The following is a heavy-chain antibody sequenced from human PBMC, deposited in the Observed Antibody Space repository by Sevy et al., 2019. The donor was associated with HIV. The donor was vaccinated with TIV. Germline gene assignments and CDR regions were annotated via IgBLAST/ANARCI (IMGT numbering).Heavy chain of an antibody. Sequence: GGSLRLSCAASGFTFSDYYMSWIRQAPGKGLEWVSSISSSGNTIYYADSVKGRFTISRDNAKNSLYLQMNSLRAEETAVYYCARGGGTYYYDSSGYYSRAFDIWGQGTMVTVSS. J-gene: IGHJ3*02. CDR2: ISSSGNTI. D-gene: IGHD3-22*01. CDR3: ARGGGTYYYDSSGYYSRAFDI. CDR1: GFTFSDYY. V-gene: IGHV3-11*01.